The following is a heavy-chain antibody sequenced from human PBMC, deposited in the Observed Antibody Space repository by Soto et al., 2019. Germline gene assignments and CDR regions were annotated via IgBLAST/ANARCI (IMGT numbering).Heavy chain of an antibody. Sequence: EVQLVESGGGLVQPGGSLRLSCAASGFTFSSYDMHWVRQATGKGLEWVSAIGTAGDTYYPGSVKGRFTISRDNAKNSLYLQMNSLRAGDTAVYYCARGRGLGATDLDYWGQGTLVTVSS. CDR1: GFTFSSYD. D-gene: IGHD1-26*01. V-gene: IGHV3-13*04. CDR2: IGTAGDT. CDR3: ARGRGLGATDLDY. J-gene: IGHJ4*02.